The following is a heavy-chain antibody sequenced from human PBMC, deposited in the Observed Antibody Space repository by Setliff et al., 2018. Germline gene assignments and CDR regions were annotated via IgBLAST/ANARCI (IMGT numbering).Heavy chain of an antibody. J-gene: IGHJ4*02. CDR2: LDNDGST. CDR3: RLWFGELLRDY. CDR1: GVTVSAYD. V-gene: IGHV3-53*01. Sequence: PGGSLRLSCAASGVTVSAYDMSWVRQAPGKGLEWVSLLDNDGSTYYSDSVKGRFTISGGTSKNTLYLQMSSLRTEDTAVYYCRLWFGELLRDYWGQGTLVTVSS. D-gene: IGHD3-10*01.